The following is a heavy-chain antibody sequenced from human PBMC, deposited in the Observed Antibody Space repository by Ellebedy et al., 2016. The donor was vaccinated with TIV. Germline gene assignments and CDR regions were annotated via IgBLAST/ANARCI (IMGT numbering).Heavy chain of an antibody. CDR3: AKFHGYSYGYSGYFDY. V-gene: IGHV4-39*07. D-gene: IGHD5-18*01. CDR1: GGSISSSSYY. J-gene: IGHJ4*02. CDR2: IYYSGST. Sequence: SETLSLTXTVSGGSISSSSYYWGWIRQPPGKGLEWIGSIYYSGSTYYNPSLKSRVTIAVDTSKNQFSLKLSSVTAADTAVYYCAKFHGYSYGYSGYFDYWGQGTLVTVSS.